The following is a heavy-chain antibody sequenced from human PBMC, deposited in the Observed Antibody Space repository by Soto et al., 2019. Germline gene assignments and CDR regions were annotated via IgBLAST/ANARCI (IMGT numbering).Heavy chain of an antibody. D-gene: IGHD2-15*01. J-gene: IGHJ6*02. V-gene: IGHV3-73*01. CDR3: TSLGSGYCSGGSCSYYYYYGMDV. CDR1: GFTFSGSA. CDR2: IRSKANSCAT. Sequence: EVQLVESGGGLVQPGGSLKLSCAASGFTFSGSAMHWVRQASGKGLEWVGRIRSKANSCATAYAASVKGRFTISRDDSKNTXXLXMXXLKTEDTAVYYFTSLGSGYCSGGSCSYYYYYGMDVWGQGTTVTVSS.